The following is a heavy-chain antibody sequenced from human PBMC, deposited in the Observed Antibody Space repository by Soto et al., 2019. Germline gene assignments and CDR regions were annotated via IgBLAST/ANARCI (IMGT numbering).Heavy chain of an antibody. CDR2: IKSKTDGGTT. CDR3: TTDAPMIVVIYYFDY. CDR1: GFTFSNAW. J-gene: IGHJ4*02. D-gene: IGHD3-22*01. Sequence: LXXSCAASGFTFSNAWVSWVRQAPGKVLEWVGRIKSKTDGGTTDYAAPVKVRFTISRDDSKKTLYLQMNSLKTEDTAVYYCTTDAPMIVVIYYFDYWGQGTLVTVSS. V-gene: IGHV3-15*01.